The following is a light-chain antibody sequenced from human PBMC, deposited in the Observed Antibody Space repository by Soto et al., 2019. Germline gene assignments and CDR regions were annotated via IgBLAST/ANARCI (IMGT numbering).Light chain of an antibody. CDR3: MQPLQTPRT. CDR1: QSLLHSDGYNY. J-gene: IGKJ2*01. CDR2: LGS. V-gene: IGKV2-28*01. Sequence: DLVMTQSPLSLPVTPGEPASISCTSSQSLLHSDGYNYLDWYLQSPGQSPQLLIYLGSTRASGVHVRFSVSGSGTDFTLNISRGEAEDVGVYYCMQPLQTPRTFAQGTKLEIK.